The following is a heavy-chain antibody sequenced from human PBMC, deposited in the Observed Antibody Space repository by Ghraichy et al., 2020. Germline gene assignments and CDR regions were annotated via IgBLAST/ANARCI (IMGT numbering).Heavy chain of an antibody. CDR3: AKDYSSGWYDAFDI. CDR1: GFSFSRYG. J-gene: IGHJ3*02. D-gene: IGHD6-19*01. Sequence: GGSLRLSCAASGFSFSRYGMSWVRQAPGKGLEWVSAINNTGGNSNYADSVKGRFTISRDNTKSTLCLQINSLRAEDTAVYYCAKDYSSGWYDAFDIWGQGTMVTISS. V-gene: IGHV3-23*01. CDR2: INNTGGNS.